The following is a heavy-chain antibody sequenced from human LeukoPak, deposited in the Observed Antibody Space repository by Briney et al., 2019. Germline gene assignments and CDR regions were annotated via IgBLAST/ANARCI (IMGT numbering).Heavy chain of an antibody. J-gene: IGHJ4*02. V-gene: IGHV3-23*01. Sequence: GGSLTLSCAASGFTFSSHAMSWVRQPPGKGLEWVSVISGGGTTYYADSVQGRFTISRDNSKNTLYLQMNSLRAEDTAIYYCASRYCSGGSCYLYSFDYWGQGTLVTVSS. CDR1: GFTFSSHA. CDR3: ASRYCSGGSCYLYSFDY. D-gene: IGHD2-15*01. CDR2: ISGGGTT.